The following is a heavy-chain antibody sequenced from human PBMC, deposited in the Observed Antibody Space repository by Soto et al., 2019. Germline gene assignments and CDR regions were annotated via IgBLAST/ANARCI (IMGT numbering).Heavy chain of an antibody. CDR1: GFTFSSYS. V-gene: IGHV3-21*06. J-gene: IGHJ4*02. Sequence: NPGGSLRLSCAASGFTFSSYSMNWVRQAPGKGLEWVSSISSSSSYIYYADSVKGRFTISRDNAKNSLYLEMNSLRAEDTAVYYCARESEDLTSNFDYWGQGTLVTVSS. CDR2: ISSSSSYI. CDR3: ARESEDLTSNFDY.